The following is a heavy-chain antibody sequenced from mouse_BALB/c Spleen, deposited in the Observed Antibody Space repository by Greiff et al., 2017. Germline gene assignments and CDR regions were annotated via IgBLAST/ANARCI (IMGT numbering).Heavy chain of an antibody. J-gene: IGHJ4*01. V-gene: IGHV5-6-5*01. Sequence: EVKLMESGGGLVKPGGSLKLSCAASGFTFSSYAMSWVRQTPEKRLEWVASISSGGSTYYPDTVKGRFTISRDNAKNTLYLQMSSLKSEDTAMYYCARHKGNDGDYYAMDYWGQGTSVTVSS. CDR3: ARHKGNDGDYYAMDY. CDR1: GFTFSSYA. D-gene: IGHD1-1*01. CDR2: ISSGGST.